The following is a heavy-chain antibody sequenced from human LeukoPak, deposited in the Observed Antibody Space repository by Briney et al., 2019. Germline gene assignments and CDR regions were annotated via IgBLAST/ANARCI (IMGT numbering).Heavy chain of an antibody. V-gene: IGHV1-8*01. Sequence: ASVKVSCKASGYTFTSYDLNWVRQAPGQGLEWMGWMNPNSGNTGYAQKFQGRDTMTRNTSISTAYMELSSLRSEDTAVYYWARGRQGSSWTNWFDPWGQGTLVTVSS. CDR3: ARGRQGSSWTNWFDP. CDR1: GYTFTSYD. J-gene: IGHJ5*02. D-gene: IGHD6-13*01. CDR2: MNPNSGNT.